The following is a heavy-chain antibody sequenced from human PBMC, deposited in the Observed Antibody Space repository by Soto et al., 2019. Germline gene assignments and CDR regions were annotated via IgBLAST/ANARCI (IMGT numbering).Heavy chain of an antibody. CDR2: ISGSGGST. Sequence: PGGSLRLSCAASGSTFSSYAMSWVRQAPGKGLEWVSAISGSGGSTYYADSVKGRFTISRDNSKNTLYLQMNSLRAEDTAVYYCAKGGSSSWYVWLYNWFDPWGQGTLVTVSS. CDR1: GSTFSSYA. CDR3: AKGGSSSWYVWLYNWFDP. V-gene: IGHV3-23*01. J-gene: IGHJ5*02. D-gene: IGHD6-13*01.